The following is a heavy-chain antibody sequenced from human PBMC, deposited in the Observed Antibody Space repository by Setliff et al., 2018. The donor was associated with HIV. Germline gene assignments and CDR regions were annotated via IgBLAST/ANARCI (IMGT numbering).Heavy chain of an antibody. J-gene: IGHJ6*02. CDR1: GGSITGNSNS. Sequence: SSETLSLTCTVSGGSITGNSNSWSWIRQPPGKGLEWIGEINHSGSTNYNPSLKSRVTISVDTSKNQFSLKLSSVTAADTAVYYCARGAIAVAGTSYYYYGMDVWGQGTTVTVSS. V-gene: IGHV4-39*07. D-gene: IGHD6-19*01. CDR3: ARGAIAVAGTSYYYYGMDV. CDR2: INHSGST.